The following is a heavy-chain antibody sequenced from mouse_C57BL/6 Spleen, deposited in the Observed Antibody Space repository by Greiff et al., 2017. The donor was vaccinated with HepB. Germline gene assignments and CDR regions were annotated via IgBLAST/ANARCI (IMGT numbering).Heavy chain of an antibody. CDR1: GFTFSSYA. Sequence: EVKLMESGEGLVKPGGSLKLSCAASGFTFSSYAMSWVRQTPEKRLEWVAYISSGGDYIYYADTVKGRFTISRDNARNTLYLQMSSLKSEDTAMYYCTRDHYYGSRFAYWSQGTLVTVSA. D-gene: IGHD1-1*01. CDR3: TRDHYYGSRFAY. J-gene: IGHJ3*01. CDR2: ISSGGDYI. V-gene: IGHV5-9-1*02.